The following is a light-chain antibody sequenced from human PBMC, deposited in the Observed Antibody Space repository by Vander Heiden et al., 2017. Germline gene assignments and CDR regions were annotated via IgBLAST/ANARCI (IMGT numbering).Light chain of an antibody. CDR2: GAF. V-gene: IGKV3-15*01. CDR1: QSVSSN. CDR3: HEYNIWPRT. J-gene: IGKJ1*01. Sequence: EIVMTQSSAPLSVSPGERATLSCRASQSVSSNLAWYQQKPGQAPRLLIYGAFTRATGIPARFSGSGSGTEFTLTINSLQSEDFAVYYCHEYNIWPRTFGQGTKVEIK.